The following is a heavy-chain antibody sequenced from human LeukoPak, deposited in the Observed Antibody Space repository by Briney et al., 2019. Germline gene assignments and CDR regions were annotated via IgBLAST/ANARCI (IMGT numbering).Heavy chain of an antibody. CDR3: ARDGPPRYCSSTSCLTYYFDY. D-gene: IGHD2-2*01. CDR2: IYSGGST. CDR1: GSTVSSNY. V-gene: IGHV3-53*05. J-gene: IGHJ4*02. Sequence: GGSLRLSCAASGSTVSSNYMSWVRQAPGKGLEWVSVIYSGGSTYYADSVKGRFTISRDNSKNTLYLQMNSLRAEDTAVYYCARDGPPRYCSSTSCLTYYFDYWGQGTLVTVSS.